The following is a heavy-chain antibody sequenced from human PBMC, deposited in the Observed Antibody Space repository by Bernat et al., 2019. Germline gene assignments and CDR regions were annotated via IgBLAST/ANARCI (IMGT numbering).Heavy chain of an antibody. CDR2: ISSSGSTI. J-gene: IGHJ4*02. D-gene: IGHD6-13*01. V-gene: IGHV3-48*03. CDR3: ARNLAAAGPAGFDY. CDR1: GFTFSSYE. Sequence: EVQLVESGGDLVKPGGSLRLSCAASGFTFSSYEMNWVRQAPGKGLEWVSYISSSGSTIYYADSVKGRFTISRDNAKNSLYLQMNSLRAEDTAVYYCARNLAAAGPAGFDYWGQGTLVTVSS.